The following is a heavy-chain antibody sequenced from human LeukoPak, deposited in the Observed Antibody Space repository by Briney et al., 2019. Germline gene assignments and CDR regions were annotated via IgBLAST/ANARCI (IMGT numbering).Heavy chain of an antibody. D-gene: IGHD3-22*01. V-gene: IGHV3-23*01. Sequence: PGGSLRLSCAASGFTFSGYAMSWVRQAPGKGLEWVSAISGSGGSTYYADSVKGRFTISRDNSKNTLYLQMNRLRAEDTAVYYCAKERVYDSSGYPLPFDYWGQGTLVTVSS. CDR3: AKERVYDSSGYPLPFDY. CDR2: ISGSGGST. J-gene: IGHJ4*02. CDR1: GFTFSGYA.